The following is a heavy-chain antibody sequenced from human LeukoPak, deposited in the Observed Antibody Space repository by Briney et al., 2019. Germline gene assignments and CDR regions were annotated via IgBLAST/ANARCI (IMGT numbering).Heavy chain of an antibody. CDR3: ARQNPIVGRGVGDY. Sequence: SETLSLTCAVYGGSFSGYYWSWIRQPPGKGLEWIGEINHSGSTNYNPSLKSRVTISVDTSKNQFSLKLSSVTAADTAVYYCARQNPIVGRGVGDYWGQGTLVTVFS. J-gene: IGHJ4*02. V-gene: IGHV4-34*01. CDR1: GGSFSGYY. CDR2: INHSGST. D-gene: IGHD3-22*01.